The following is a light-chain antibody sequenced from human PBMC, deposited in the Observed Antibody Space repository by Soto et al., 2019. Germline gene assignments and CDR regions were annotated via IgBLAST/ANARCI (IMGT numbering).Light chain of an antibody. CDR2: STN. J-gene: IGLJ3*02. Sequence: QTVVTQEPSFSVSPGRTVTLTCGLSSGSVSTSYYPSWYQQTPGQAPRTLIYSTNTRSSGVPDRFSGSILGNKAALTITGAQAEDEADYYCALYMGSGIWVSGGGTKLTVL. CDR1: SGSVSTSYY. V-gene: IGLV8-61*01. CDR3: ALYMGSGIWV.